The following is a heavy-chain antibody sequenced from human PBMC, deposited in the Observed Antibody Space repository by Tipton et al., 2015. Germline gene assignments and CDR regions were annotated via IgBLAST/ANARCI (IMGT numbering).Heavy chain of an antibody. CDR2: ISHSGNT. D-gene: IGHD6-19*01. CDR1: GYSIGGAYH. CDR3: ARKRLWSSGWWHGTNELDYYHGMDV. J-gene: IGHJ6*02. Sequence: TLSLTCAVSGYSIGGAYHWDWIRQPPGKGLEWIGSISHSGNTYYKPPLKTRLTISIDTSKNHFSLKRSSVTAADTAVYYCARKRLWSSGWWHGTNELDYYHGMDVWGQGTTVTVSS. V-gene: IGHV4-38-2*01.